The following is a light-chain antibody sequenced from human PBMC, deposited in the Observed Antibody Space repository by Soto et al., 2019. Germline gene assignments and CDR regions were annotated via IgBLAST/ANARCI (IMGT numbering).Light chain of an antibody. CDR1: SSDVGGYKY. CDR3: SSYSSSSTPYV. Sequence: QSALTQPASVSGSPGQSITLSCTGTSSDVGGYKYVSWYQQHPGKAPKLLIYDVSNRPSRISNRFSGSKSGNTASLTISGLQAEDEADYYCSSYSSSSTPYVFGTGTKLTVL. J-gene: IGLJ1*01. V-gene: IGLV2-14*01. CDR2: DVS.